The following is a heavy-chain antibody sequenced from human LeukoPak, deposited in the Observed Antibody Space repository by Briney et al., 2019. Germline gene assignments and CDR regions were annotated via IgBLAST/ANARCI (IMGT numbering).Heavy chain of an antibody. CDR3: ASDETDDFWSGYYT. V-gene: IGHV3-21*01. J-gene: IGHJ4*02. Sequence: GGSLRLSCAASGFTFSNAWMSWVRQAPGKGLEWVSSISSSSSYIYYADSVKGRFTISRDNAKNSLYLQMNSLRAEDTAVYYCASDETDDFWSGYYTWGQGTLVTVSS. CDR1: GFTFSNAW. CDR2: ISSSSSYI. D-gene: IGHD3-3*01.